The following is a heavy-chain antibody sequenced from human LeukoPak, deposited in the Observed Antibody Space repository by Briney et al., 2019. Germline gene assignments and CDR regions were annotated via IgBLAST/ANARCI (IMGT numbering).Heavy chain of an antibody. Sequence: SETLSLTCTVSGGSISSDNYYWGWIRQPPGKGLEWIGSIYYSGTTYYNPSLKSRVTISVDTSKNQFSLKLSSVTAADTAVYYCARRTILTGSDYWGQGTLVTVSS. CDR1: GGSISSDNYY. V-gene: IGHV4-39*01. J-gene: IGHJ4*02. D-gene: IGHD3-9*01. CDR3: ARRTILTGSDY. CDR2: IYYSGTT.